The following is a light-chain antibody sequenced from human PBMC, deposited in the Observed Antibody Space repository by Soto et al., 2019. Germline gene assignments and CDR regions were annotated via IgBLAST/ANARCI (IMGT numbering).Light chain of an antibody. V-gene: IGLV3-21*02. CDR3: QVWDRSSDHYV. J-gene: IGLJ1*01. CDR1: NIGSKS. Sequence: SYELTQAPSVSVAPGQTARIGCGGDNIGSKSVHWYQQRPGQAPVLVVYADSDRPSGIPERFSGSNPGNTATLTISRVEAGAEADYYCQVWDRSSDHYVFGTGTKLTVL. CDR2: ADS.